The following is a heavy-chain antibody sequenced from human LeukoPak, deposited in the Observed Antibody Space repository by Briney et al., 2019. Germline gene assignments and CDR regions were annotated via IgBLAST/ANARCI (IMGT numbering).Heavy chain of an antibody. CDR3: ARGYGGRDYFDY. CDR2: TIPILDIA. D-gene: IGHD4-23*01. J-gene: IGHJ4*02. CDR1: GGTFSSYA. Sequence: GSSVKVSCKASGGTFSSYAISWVRQAPGQGLEWMGRTIPILDIANYAQKFQGRVTITADKSTSTAYMELSSLRSEDTAVYYCARGYGGRDYFDYWGQGTLVTVSS. V-gene: IGHV1-69*04.